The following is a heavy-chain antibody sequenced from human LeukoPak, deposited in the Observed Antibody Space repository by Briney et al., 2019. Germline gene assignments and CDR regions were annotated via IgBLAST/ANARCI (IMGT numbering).Heavy chain of an antibody. V-gene: IGHV1-69*13. J-gene: IGHJ4*02. CDR1: GGTFSSYA. CDR3: ARETPDYYDSSGYDY. Sequence: SVKVSCKASGGTFSSYAISWVRQAPGQGLEWMGGIIPIFGTANCAQKFQGRVTITADESTSTAYMELSSLRSEDTAVYYCARETPDYYDSSGYDYWGQGTLVTVSS. CDR2: IIPIFGTA. D-gene: IGHD3-22*01.